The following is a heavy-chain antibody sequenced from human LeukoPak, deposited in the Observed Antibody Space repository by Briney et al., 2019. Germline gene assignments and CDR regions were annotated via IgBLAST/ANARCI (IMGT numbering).Heavy chain of an antibody. CDR3: AREGSTVNFQH. CDR2: INPNSGGT. Sequence: ASVKVSCKASGYTFTGYHIHWVRQAPGQGLEWMGWINPNSGGTNYAQKFQGRVTMTRDTSISTAYMELSRLTSDDTAVYYCAREGSTVNFQHWGQGTLVTVSS. D-gene: IGHD1-26*01. V-gene: IGHV1-2*02. CDR1: GYTFTGYH. J-gene: IGHJ1*01.